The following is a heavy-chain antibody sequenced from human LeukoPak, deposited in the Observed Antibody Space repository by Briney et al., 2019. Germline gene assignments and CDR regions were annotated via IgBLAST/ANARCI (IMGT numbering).Heavy chain of an antibody. CDR1: GGSITSHY. V-gene: IGHV4-59*11. CDR3: AREYSSGWYGL. CDR2: IYYSGST. J-gene: IGHJ4*02. Sequence: SETLSLTCTVSGGSITSHYWSWIRQPPGKGLEWIGYIYYSGSTNYNPSLKSRVTISIDTSKKQFSLKLSSVTAADTAVYYCAREYSSGWYGLWGQGTLVTLSS. D-gene: IGHD6-19*01.